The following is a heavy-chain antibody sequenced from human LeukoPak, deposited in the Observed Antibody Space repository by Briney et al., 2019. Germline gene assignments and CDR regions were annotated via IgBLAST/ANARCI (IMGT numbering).Heavy chain of an antibody. CDR1: GFTFSSYA. CDR2: INGSGGST. J-gene: IGHJ4*02. D-gene: IGHD2-15*01. CDR3: AKDRISLQDIVVVVAATPMGD. V-gene: IGHV3-23*01. Sequence: PGGSLRLSCAASGFTFSSYAMSWVRQAPGEGLEWVSDINGSGGSTYYADSVKGRFTISRDNSKNTLYLQMNSLRAEDTAVYYCAKDRISLQDIVVVVAATPMGDWGQGTLVTVSS.